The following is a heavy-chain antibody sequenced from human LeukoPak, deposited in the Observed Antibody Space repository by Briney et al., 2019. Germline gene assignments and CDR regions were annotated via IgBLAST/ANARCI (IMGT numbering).Heavy chain of an antibody. CDR3: ARESALAYCSSTSCYIDY. CDR2: INPNSGGT. Sequence: ASVKVSCKASGYTFTGYYMHWVRQAPGQGLEWMGWINPNSGGTNYAQKFQGRVTMTRDTSISTAYMELSRLRSDDTAVYYCARESALAYCSSTSCYIDYWGQGTLVTVSS. V-gene: IGHV1-2*02. J-gene: IGHJ4*02. D-gene: IGHD2-2*02. CDR1: GYTFTGYY.